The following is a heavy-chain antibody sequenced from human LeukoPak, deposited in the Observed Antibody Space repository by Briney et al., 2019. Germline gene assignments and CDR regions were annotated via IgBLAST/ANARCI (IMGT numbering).Heavy chain of an antibody. Sequence: ASVKVSFKVSGYTLTELSMHWVRQTPGKGLEGMGGFDPEDGETLYAQKFQGRVTMTEDTSTDTAYMELSSLRSEDTAVYYCATDQRGAGLGYRYGSGSYNGMDVWGQGTSVTVSS. CDR3: ATDQRGAGLGYRYGSGSYNGMDV. CDR1: GYTLTELS. D-gene: IGHD3-10*01. CDR2: FDPEDGET. V-gene: IGHV1-24*01. J-gene: IGHJ6*02.